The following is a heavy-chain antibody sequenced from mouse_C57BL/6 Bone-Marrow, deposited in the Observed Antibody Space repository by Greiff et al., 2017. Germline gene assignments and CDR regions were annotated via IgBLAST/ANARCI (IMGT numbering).Heavy chain of an antibody. Sequence: QVQLKQSGAELARPGASVKLSCKASGYTFTSYGISWVKQRTGQGLEWIGEIYPRSGHPSYNEKFKGKATLTADKSSSKAYMALRSLTSVYSAVYVCARESDYFDYWGQGTTLTVSS. CDR3: ARESDYFDY. CDR2: IYPRSGHP. V-gene: IGHV1-81*01. CDR1: GYTFTSYG. J-gene: IGHJ2*01.